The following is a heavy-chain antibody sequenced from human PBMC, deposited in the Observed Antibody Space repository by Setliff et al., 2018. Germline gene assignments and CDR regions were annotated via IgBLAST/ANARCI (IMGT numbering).Heavy chain of an antibody. J-gene: IGHJ4*02. V-gene: IGHV1-69*16. D-gene: IGHD1-26*01. CDR1: GGTLTTFTTYS. CDR3: ARGSIVGPTRGDFDF. CDR2: IIPITGTT. Sequence: GPSVKVSCKASGGTLTTFTTYSLIWVRQAPGQGLEWMGGIIPITGTTNYAQRFQGRITISTDESSSTVYMEMSRLKSEDTAVYYCARGSIVGPTRGDFDFWGLGTLVTVS.